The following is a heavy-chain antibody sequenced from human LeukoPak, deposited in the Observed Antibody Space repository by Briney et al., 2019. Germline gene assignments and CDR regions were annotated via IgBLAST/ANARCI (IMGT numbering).Heavy chain of an antibody. CDR1: GGTFSSYA. Sequence: SVKVSCKASGGTFSSYAISWVRQAPGQGLEWMGGIIPIFGTANYAQKFQGRVTITADESTSTAYMELSSLRSEDTAVYYCCIVVVPAAPQGHDAFDIWGQGTMVTVSS. D-gene: IGHD2-2*01. CDR2: IIPIFGTA. J-gene: IGHJ3*02. CDR3: CIVVVPAAPQGHDAFDI. V-gene: IGHV1-69*01.